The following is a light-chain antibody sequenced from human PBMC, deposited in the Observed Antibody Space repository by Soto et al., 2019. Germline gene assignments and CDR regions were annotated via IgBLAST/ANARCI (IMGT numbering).Light chain of an antibody. CDR1: QTVRNNN. J-gene: IGKJ4*01. Sequence: EIVLTQSPATLSLSPGERATLSCRASQTVRNNNLAWYQQKPGQAPRLLIYCASTWATGIPTRFSGSGSGTEFTLTIRSLQSEDFAVYYCQQYSDWPLNFGGGTKVEI. V-gene: IGKV3-15*01. CDR2: CAS. CDR3: QQYSDWPLN.